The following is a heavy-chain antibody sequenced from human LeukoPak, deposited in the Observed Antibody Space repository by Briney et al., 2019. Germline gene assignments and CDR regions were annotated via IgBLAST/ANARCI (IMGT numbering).Heavy chain of an antibody. V-gene: IGHV3-11*01. CDR1: GFTFSDYY. D-gene: IGHD2-15*01. CDR2: ISSSGSTI. Sequence: PGGSLRLSCAASGFTFSDYYMSWIRQAPGEGLEWVSYISSSGSTIYYADSVKGRFTISRDNAKNSLYLQMSSLRAEDTAVYYCARDVDIVVVVAAHDAFDIWGQGTMVTVSS. CDR3: ARDVDIVVVVAAHDAFDI. J-gene: IGHJ3*02.